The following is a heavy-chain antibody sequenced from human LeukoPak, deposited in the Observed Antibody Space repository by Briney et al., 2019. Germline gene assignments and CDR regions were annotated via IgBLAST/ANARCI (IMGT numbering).Heavy chain of an antibody. V-gene: IGHV3-15*01. CDR2: IKSKTDGETT. CDR1: GFTFSNAW. D-gene: IGHD1-26*01. Sequence: GGSLRLSCAASGFTFSNAWMSWVRQAPGKGLEWVGRIKSKTDGETTDYPAPVKGRFTISRDDSKNTLYLLMNSLKTEDTAVYYCTTAEWELRPFAYWGQGTLVTVSS. CDR3: TTAEWELRPFAY. J-gene: IGHJ4*02.